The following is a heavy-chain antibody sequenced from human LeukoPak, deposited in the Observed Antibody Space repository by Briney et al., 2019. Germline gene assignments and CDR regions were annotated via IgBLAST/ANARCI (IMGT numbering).Heavy chain of an antibody. CDR2: VSSSGSTI. CDR3: ATYRQIQVPFEF. CDR1: GFTFSSYE. Sequence: GGSLRLSCAASGFTFSSYEMNWVRQAPGKGLEWVSYVSSSGSTIYYADSVKGRFTISRDNSRSTLSLQMDSLRAEDTATYYCATYRQIQVPFEFWGQGTLVTVSS. J-gene: IGHJ4*02. V-gene: IGHV3-48*03. D-gene: IGHD5-18*01.